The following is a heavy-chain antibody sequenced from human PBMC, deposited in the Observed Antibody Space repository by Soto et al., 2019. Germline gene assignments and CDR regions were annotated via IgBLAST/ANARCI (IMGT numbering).Heavy chain of an antibody. CDR2: IRIGPGIT. CDR1: GVNFRGYA. D-gene: IGHD5-18*01. CDR3: ARSRSAMADGMNV. J-gene: IGHJ6*02. Sequence: PGGSLRLSCEVSGVNFRGYAMSWVRQAPGKGLEWVSGIRIGPGITYYADSVRGRFTISSDISRKTVYLQMNNLRGEDTALYFCARSRSAMADGMNVWGQGTTDTVSS. V-gene: IGHV3-23*01.